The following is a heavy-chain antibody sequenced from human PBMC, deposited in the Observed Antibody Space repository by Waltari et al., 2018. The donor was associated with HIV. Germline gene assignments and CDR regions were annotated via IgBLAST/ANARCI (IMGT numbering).Heavy chain of an antibody. V-gene: IGHV4-39*01. Sequence: QLQLQESGPGLVKPSETLSLTCTVSGGSISSSSYYWGWIRQPPGKGLEWIGSIYYSGRTYYNPSLKSRVTISVDTSKNQFSLKLSSVTAADTAVYYCARPLIAAAGYFDYWGQGTLVTVSS. D-gene: IGHD6-13*01. CDR1: GGSISSSSYY. CDR2: IYYSGRT. J-gene: IGHJ4*02. CDR3: ARPLIAAAGYFDY.